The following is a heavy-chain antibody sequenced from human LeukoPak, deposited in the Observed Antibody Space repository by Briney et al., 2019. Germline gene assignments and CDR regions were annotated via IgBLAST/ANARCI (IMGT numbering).Heavy chain of an antibody. Sequence: ASVKVSCKVSGYTLTELSMHWVRRAPGKGLEWMGGFDPEDGETIYAQKFQGRVTMTEDTSTDTAYMELSSLRSEDTAVYYCATGVSSDYGMDVWGQGTTVTVSS. V-gene: IGHV1-24*01. CDR1: GYTLTELS. CDR3: ATGVSSDYGMDV. D-gene: IGHD6-19*01. CDR2: FDPEDGET. J-gene: IGHJ6*02.